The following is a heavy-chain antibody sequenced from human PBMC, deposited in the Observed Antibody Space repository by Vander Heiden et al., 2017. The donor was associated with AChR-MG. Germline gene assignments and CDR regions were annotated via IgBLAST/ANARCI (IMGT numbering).Heavy chain of an antibody. V-gene: IGHV4-34*01. J-gene: IGHJ6*02. Sequence: PGKGLEWIGEINHSGSTNYNPSLKRRVTISVDTSKNQFSLKLSSVTAADTAVYYCARLNHYDIWGGAKYGMDVWGQGTTVTVSS. CDR2: INHSGST. D-gene: IGHD3-3*01. CDR3: ARLNHYDIWGGAKYGMDV.